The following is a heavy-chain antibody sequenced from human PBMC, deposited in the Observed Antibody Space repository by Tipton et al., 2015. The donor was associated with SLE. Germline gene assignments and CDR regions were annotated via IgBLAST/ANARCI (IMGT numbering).Heavy chain of an antibody. CDR2: IHNTGRT. CDR3: ARATCSVGVCYFDY. J-gene: IGHJ4*02. Sequence: LSLTCTVSGGSISSYYWNWVRQPPGKGLEWIGYIHNTGRTNYNPSLKSRVAMSVDTSKQYSLNLGSVTAADTAIYYCARATCSVGVCYFDYWGQGALVTVSS. D-gene: IGHD2-15*01. CDR1: GGSISSYY. V-gene: IGHV4-59*01.